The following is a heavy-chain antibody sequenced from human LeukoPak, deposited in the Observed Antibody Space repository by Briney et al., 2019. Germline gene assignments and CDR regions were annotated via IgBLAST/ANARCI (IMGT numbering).Heavy chain of an antibody. D-gene: IGHD2/OR15-2a*01. V-gene: IGHV3-23*01. CDR3: AKDLSDAFDI. J-gene: IGHJ3*02. Sequence: GGSLRLSCAASGFTFSSYAMSWVRQAPGKGLEWVSTISGSGGSTYYAESVKGRFTISRDKSKNTLYLQMNSLRAEDTAVYYCAKDLSDAFDIWGQGTMVTVSS. CDR2: ISGSGGST. CDR1: GFTFSSYA.